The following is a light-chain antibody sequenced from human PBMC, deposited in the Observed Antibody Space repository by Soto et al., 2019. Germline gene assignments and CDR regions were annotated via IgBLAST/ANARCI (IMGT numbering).Light chain of an antibody. CDR3: SSYTSISTV. Sequence: QSALTQPASVSGSPGQSITISCTGTSSDVGGYNYVSWYQQHPGKARKLMIYEVSNRPSGVSNRFSGSKSGSTASLTISGLQAEDEADYYCSSYTSISTVFGGGTKLTVL. V-gene: IGLV2-14*01. CDR1: SSDVGGYNY. J-gene: IGLJ2*01. CDR2: EVS.